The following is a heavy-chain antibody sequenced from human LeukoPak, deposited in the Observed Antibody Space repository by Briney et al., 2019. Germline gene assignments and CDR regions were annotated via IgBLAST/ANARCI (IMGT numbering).Heavy chain of an antibody. Sequence: SETLSLTCTVSGGSISSSSYYWGWIRQPPGKGLEWIGSIYYSGSTYYNPSPKSRVTISVDTSKNQFSLKLSSVTAADTAVYYCARASDYYYYYMDVWGKGTTVTVSS. J-gene: IGHJ6*03. V-gene: IGHV4-39*07. CDR3: ARASDYYYYYMDV. CDR1: GGSISSSSYY. CDR2: IYYSGST.